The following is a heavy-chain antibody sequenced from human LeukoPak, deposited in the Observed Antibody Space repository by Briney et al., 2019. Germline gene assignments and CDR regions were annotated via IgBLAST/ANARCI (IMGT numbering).Heavy chain of an antibody. CDR1: GFTFSSYW. CDR3: AGGKYSYGTGSVYFDN. CDR2: IKQDGSEK. Sequence: PGGSLRLSCAASGFTFSSYWMSWVRQAPGKGLEWVANIKQDGSEKYYVDSVKGRFTISRDNAKNSLYLQMNSLRAEDTAVYYCAGGKYSYGTGSVYFDNWGQGALFTVSS. D-gene: IGHD3-10*01. J-gene: IGHJ4*02. V-gene: IGHV3-7*04.